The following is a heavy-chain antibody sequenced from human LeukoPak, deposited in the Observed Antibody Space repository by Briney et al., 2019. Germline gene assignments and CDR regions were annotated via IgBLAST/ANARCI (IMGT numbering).Heavy chain of an antibody. J-gene: IGHJ6*02. CDR1: GDSLRRYY. V-gene: IGHV4-59*08. Sequence: SETLSLTCTVSGDSLRRYYWSWTRQPPGKGLEWIGYIYYSGSTNYNPSLKSRVTISVDTSKNQFSLKLSSVTAADTAVYYCARLDRGSCGYRGMDVEGQGHGITVS. CDR3: ARLDRGSCGYRGMDV. D-gene: IGHD3-10*01. CDR2: IYYSGST.